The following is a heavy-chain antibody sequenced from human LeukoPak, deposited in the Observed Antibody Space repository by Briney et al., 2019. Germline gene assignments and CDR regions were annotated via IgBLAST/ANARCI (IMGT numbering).Heavy chain of an antibody. J-gene: IGHJ3*02. CDR1: GGSVSSGSYY. Sequence: KPSETLSLTCTVSGGSVSSGSYYWSWIRQPPGEGLEWIGYIYYSGSTNYNPSLKSRVTISVDTSKNQFSLKLSSVTAADTAVYYCARAHDAFDIWGQGTMVTVSS. CDR2: IYYSGST. V-gene: IGHV4-61*01. CDR3: ARAHDAFDI.